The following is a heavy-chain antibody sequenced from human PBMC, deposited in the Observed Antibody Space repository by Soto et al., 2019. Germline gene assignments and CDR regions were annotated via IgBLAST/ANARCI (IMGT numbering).Heavy chain of an antibody. CDR3: AKVVLTRIRYYLYV. V-gene: IGHV3-23*01. J-gene: IGHJ6*03. D-gene: IGHD1-20*01. CDR2: ISANGDNT. CDR1: GFTFSSFD. Sequence: EVQLLESGGGLVQPGGSLRLSCAASGFTFSSFDMSWVRQAPGKGLEWVSTISANGDNTYYPDSVKGRFTISRDNSKNTLYLQMKGLSAEDTAVYYCAKVVLTRIRYYLYVWGTGTPVTVSS.